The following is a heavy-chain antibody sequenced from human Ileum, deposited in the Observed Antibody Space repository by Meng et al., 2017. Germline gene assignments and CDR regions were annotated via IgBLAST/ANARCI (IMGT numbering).Heavy chain of an antibody. D-gene: IGHD1-26*01. CDR2: AST. V-gene: IGHV4-61*08. CDR1: GGSVSRAGYQ. Sequence: QGQLPVSGPGLVRPSETLALICTVSGGSVSRAGYQWGWIRQPPGKGLEWIGYASTNYNPSLKSRVTISLDTSRNQFSLSLSSVTAADTAVYYCARDHMGSLDYWGQGILVTVSS. CDR3: ARDHMGSLDY. J-gene: IGHJ4*02.